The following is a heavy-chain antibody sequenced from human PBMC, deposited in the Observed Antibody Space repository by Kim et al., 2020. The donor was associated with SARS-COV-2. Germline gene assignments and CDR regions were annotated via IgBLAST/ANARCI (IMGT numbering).Heavy chain of an antibody. CDR1: GFTVSSNY. Sequence: GGSLRLSCAASGFTVSSNYMSWVRQAPGKGLEWVSVIYSGGSTYYADSVKGRFTISRDNSKNTLYLQMNSLRAEDTAVYYCAREPPTIFGVAPPYYYGMDVWGQGTTVTVSS. V-gene: IGHV3-66*01. J-gene: IGHJ6*02. CDR3: AREPPTIFGVAPPYYYGMDV. CDR2: IYSGGST. D-gene: IGHD3-3*01.